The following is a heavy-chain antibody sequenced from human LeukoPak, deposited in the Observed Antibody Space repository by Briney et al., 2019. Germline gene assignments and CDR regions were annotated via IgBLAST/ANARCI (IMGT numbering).Heavy chain of an antibody. J-gene: IGHJ4*02. CDR3: ARANNFYDFWSGYYFDY. V-gene: IGHV4-30-2*01. CDR2: IYHSGST. D-gene: IGHD3-3*01. CDR1: GGSISSGGYS. Sequence: SETLSLTCAVSGGSISSGGYSWSWIRQPPGKGLEWIGYIYHSGSTYYNPSLKSRVTISVDRSKNQFSLKLSSVTAADTAVYYCARANNFYDFWSGYYFDYWGQGTLVTVSS.